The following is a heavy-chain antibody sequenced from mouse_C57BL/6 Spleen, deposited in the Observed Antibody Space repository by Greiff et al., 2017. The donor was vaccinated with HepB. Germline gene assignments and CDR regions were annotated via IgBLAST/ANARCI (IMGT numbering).Heavy chain of an antibody. D-gene: IGHD2-14*01. J-gene: IGHJ4*01. CDR1: GYAFTNYL. CDR3: ARNRNF. Sequence: VQLQQSGAELVRPGTSVKVSCKASGYAFTNYLIEWVKQRPGQGLEWIGVINPGSGGTNYNEKFKGKATLTADKSSSTAYMQLSSLTSEDSAVFFCARNRNFLGQGTSVTVAS. V-gene: IGHV1-54*01. CDR2: INPGSGGT.